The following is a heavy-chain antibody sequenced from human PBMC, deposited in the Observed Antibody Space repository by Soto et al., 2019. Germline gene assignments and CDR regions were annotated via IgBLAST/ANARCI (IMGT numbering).Heavy chain of an antibody. CDR2: TYYRSKWYN. J-gene: IGHJ5*02. D-gene: IGHD6-19*01. CDR1: GDSVSSNSAA. CDR3: ARGIAVAGTHWFDP. V-gene: IGHV6-1*01. Sequence: SQTLSLTCVISGDSVSSNSAAWNRIRQSPSRGLEWLGRTYYRSKWYNDYAVSVKSRITINPDTSKNQFSLQLNSVTPEDTAVYYCARGIAVAGTHWFDPWGQGTLVTVSS.